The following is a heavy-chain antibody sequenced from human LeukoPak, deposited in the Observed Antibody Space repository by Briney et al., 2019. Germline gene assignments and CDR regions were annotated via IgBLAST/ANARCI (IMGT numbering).Heavy chain of an antibody. CDR3: ARGPYCSSTSCYQGWFDP. J-gene: IGHJ5*02. V-gene: IGHV4-59*01. CDR1: GGSISSYY. CDR2: IYYSGST. D-gene: IGHD2-2*01. Sequence: SETLSLTCTVSGGSISSYYWSWIRQPPGKGLEWIGYIYYSGSTNYNPSLKSRVTISVDTSKNQFSLKLSSVTAADTAVYYCARGPYCSSTSCYQGWFDPWGQGTLVTVSS.